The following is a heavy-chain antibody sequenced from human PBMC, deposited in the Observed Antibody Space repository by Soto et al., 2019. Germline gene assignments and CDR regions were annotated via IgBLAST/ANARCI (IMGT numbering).Heavy chain of an antibody. CDR2: ISGFNDDT. CDR1: GYTFTSYG. D-gene: IGHD3-10*01. CDR3: ARSRSYYPARNWFGP. J-gene: IGHJ5*01. Sequence: QIELVQSGAEMKNPGASVKVSCKASGYTFTSYGISWVRQATGQGLEWMGWISGFNDDTNLAQRFQGRITVTKDTSTSTAYMELRSLKSDDTAVYYCARSRSYYPARNWFGPWGQVTLVTVSS. V-gene: IGHV1-18*01.